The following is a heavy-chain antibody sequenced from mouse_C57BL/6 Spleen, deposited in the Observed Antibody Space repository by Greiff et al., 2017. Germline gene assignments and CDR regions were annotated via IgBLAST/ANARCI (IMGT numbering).Heavy chain of an antibody. CDR1: GYTFTGYW. V-gene: IGHV1-9*01. J-gene: IGHJ2*01. CDR3: ARYNWERGYYFDY. Sequence: QVQLQQSGAELMKPGASVKLSCKATGYTFTGYWIEWVKQRPGHGLEWIGEILPGSGSTTYNEKFKGKATFTADTSSNTAYMQLSSLTTEDSAIYYCARYNWERGYYFDYWGQGTTLTVSS. CDR2: ILPGSGST. D-gene: IGHD4-1*01.